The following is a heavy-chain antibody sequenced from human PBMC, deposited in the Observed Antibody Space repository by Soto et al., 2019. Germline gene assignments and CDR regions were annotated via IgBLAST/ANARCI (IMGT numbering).Heavy chain of an antibody. CDR2: IKHSGST. J-gene: IGHJ3*02. V-gene: IGHV4-34*01. Sequence: QVQLQQWGAGLLKPSKTLSLTCAVYGGSFSGYDWSWIRQPPGTGLERIGEIKHSGSTNYNPSLKSRVNIAVDSYKNQFSLKRSSVTAADTALYYCAGTYYDIFTGYYDIHPQNAFDIWGQGTMVTVSS. CDR3: AGTYYDIFTGYYDIHPQNAFDI. D-gene: IGHD3-9*01. CDR1: GGSFSGYD.